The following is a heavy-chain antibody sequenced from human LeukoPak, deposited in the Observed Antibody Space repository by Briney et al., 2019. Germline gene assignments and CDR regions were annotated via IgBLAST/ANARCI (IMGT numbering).Heavy chain of an antibody. Sequence: GGSLRLSCTASGYMFSNYWMAWVRQAPGKGLEWVSYISSSGSTIYYADSVKGRFTISRDNAKNSLYLQMNSLRAEDTAVYYCARDQIGEADAFDIWGQGTMVTVSS. V-gene: IGHV3-48*04. CDR3: ARDQIGEADAFDI. CDR2: ISSSGSTI. CDR1: GYMFSNYW. J-gene: IGHJ3*02. D-gene: IGHD3-10*01.